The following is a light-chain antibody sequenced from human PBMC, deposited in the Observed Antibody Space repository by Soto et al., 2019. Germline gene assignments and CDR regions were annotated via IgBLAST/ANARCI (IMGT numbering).Light chain of an antibody. Sequence: QSVLTQPPSASGSPGQSVTISCTGTGSDVGAYNYVSWYRQYPGKAPKLVIFEVNKRSSGVPDRISGSKSGITASLTVSGLQAEDEADYYCCSYAGSNNYVFGTGTKVTVL. V-gene: IGLV2-8*01. CDR3: CSYAGSNNYV. J-gene: IGLJ1*01. CDR2: EVN. CDR1: GSDVGAYNY.